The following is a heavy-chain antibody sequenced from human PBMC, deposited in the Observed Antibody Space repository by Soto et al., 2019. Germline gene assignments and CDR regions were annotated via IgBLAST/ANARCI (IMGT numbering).Heavy chain of an antibody. V-gene: IGHV1-69*13. J-gene: IGHJ5*02. CDR3: ARVEMVSPNWFDP. Sequence: SVKVSCKASVGTFSSYAISWVRQAPGQGLEWMGGIIPIFGTANYAQKFQGRVTITADESTSTAYMELSSLRSEDTAVYYCARVEMVSPNWFDPWGQGTLVTVSS. D-gene: IGHD3-10*01. CDR2: IIPIFGTA. CDR1: VGTFSSYA.